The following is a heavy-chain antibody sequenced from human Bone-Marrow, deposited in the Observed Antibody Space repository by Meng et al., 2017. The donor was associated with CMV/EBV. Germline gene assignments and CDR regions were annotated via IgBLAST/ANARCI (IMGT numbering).Heavy chain of an antibody. Sequence: GESLKISCAASGFTFSSYAMHWVRQAPGKGLEWVAVISYDGSNKYYADSVKGRFTISRDNSKNTLYLQMNSLRAEDTAVYYCATYHGYKGDLDYWGQGTLVTVSS. CDR1: GFTFSSYA. CDR2: ISYDGSNK. V-gene: IGHV3-30-3*01. J-gene: IGHJ4*02. CDR3: ATYHGYKGDLDY. D-gene: IGHD5-24*01.